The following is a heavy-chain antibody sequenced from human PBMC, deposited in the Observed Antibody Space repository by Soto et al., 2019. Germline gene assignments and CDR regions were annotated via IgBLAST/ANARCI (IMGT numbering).Heavy chain of an antibody. D-gene: IGHD2-2*01. J-gene: IGHJ3*02. V-gene: IGHV4-39*01. CDR1: GGSISSSSYY. CDR3: ATRRDIVVVPAARGGDAFDI. Sequence: PSQTLSLTCTVSGGSISSSSYYWGWIRQPPGEGLEWIGSIYYSGSTYYNPSLKSRVTISVDTSKNQFSLKLSSVTAADTAVYYCATRRDIVVVPAARGGDAFDIWGQGTMVT. CDR2: IYYSGST.